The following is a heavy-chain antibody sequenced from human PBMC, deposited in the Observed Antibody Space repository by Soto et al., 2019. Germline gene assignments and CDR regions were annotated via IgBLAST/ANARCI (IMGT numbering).Heavy chain of an antibody. CDR2: IYSGGST. Sequence: QVQLQGSGPGLVKPSQTLSLTCTVSGGFVNSDTHSWSWIRQTPAKSLQWLGFIYSGGSTKSPSLRSRVTMSVDTSKNQFSLKLRSVIVADTAVYHCARFVRSCSATTCSTRADVWGQGITVTVSS. D-gene: IGHD2-2*01. J-gene: IGHJ6*02. CDR3: ARFVRSCSATTCSTRADV. CDR1: GGFVNSDTHS. V-gene: IGHV4-61*01.